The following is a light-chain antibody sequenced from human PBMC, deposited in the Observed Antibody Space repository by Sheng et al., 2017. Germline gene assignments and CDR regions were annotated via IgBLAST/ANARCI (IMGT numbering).Light chain of an antibody. J-gene: IGKJ1*01. CDR2: GAS. V-gene: IGKV3-15*01. Sequence: EILMTQSPANLSVSPGERATLSCRASQSVSNNLAWYQQNPGQSPRLLISGASTRATGVPARFSGSGSGTDFTLTISSLQSEDSAVYYCQQHTNWPPTFGQGTKVEVK. CDR3: QQHTNWPPT. CDR1: QSVSNN.